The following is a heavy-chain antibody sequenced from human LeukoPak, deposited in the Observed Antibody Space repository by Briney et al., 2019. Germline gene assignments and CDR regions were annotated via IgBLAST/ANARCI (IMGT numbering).Heavy chain of an antibody. Sequence: PGGSLRLSCAASGFTVSSNYMTWVRQAPGKGLKGFSVIYRAGNTYYADSVKGRFTISRDNSKNTVYLQMNSLRAEDTAVYYCATFSYAGNAGGSVGPWGQGTLVTVSS. CDR2: IYRAGNT. J-gene: IGHJ5*02. V-gene: IGHV3-53*01. CDR1: GFTVSSNY. D-gene: IGHD4-23*01. CDR3: ATFSYAGNAGGSVGP.